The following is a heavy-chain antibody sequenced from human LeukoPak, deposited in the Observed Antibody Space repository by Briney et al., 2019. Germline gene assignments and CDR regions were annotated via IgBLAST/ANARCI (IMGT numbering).Heavy chain of an antibody. Sequence: PETLSLTCTVSGGSISSYYWSWIRQPPGKGLEWIGYIYYSGSTNYNPSLKSRVTISVDTSKNQFSLKLSSVTAADTAVYYCARGGSSPDGLGYWGQGTLVTVSS. D-gene: IGHD6-6*01. CDR1: GGSISSYY. CDR3: ARGGSSPDGLGY. J-gene: IGHJ4*02. V-gene: IGHV4-59*01. CDR2: IYYSGST.